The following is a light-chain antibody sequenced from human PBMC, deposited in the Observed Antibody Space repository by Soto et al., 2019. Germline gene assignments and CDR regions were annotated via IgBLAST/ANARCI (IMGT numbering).Light chain of an antibody. J-gene: IGKJ1*01. CDR1: QSISSW. V-gene: IGKV1-5*01. CDR2: DAS. CDR3: QQYNSFWA. Sequence: DIQMTQSPSTLSASVGDRVTITCRASQSISSWLAWYQQKPGKAPKLLIYDASSLESGVPSRFSGSGSATEFTLTISSLQPDDFATYYCQQYNSFWAFGQGTKVDIX.